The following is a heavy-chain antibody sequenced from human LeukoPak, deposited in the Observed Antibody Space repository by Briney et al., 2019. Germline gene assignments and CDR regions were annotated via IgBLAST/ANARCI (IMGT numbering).Heavy chain of an antibody. CDR2: FDPEDGET. CDR3: ARDVLAAAGTAEYFQH. J-gene: IGHJ1*01. V-gene: IGHV1-24*01. CDR1: GYTLTELS. D-gene: IGHD6-13*01. Sequence: ASVKVSCKVSGYTLTELSMHWVRQAPGKGLEWMGGFDPEDGETIYAQKLQGRVTMTTDTSTSTAYMELRSLRSDDTAVYYCARDVLAAAGTAEYFQHWGQGTLVTVSS.